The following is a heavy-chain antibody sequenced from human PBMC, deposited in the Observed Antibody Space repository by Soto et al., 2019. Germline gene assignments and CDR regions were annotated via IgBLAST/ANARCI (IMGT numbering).Heavy chain of an antibody. CDR1: GFTFSSDS. CDR2: IKRDGSET. Sequence: GGSLRLSCVVSGFTFSSDSMSWVRQVPGKGLEWVANIKRDGSETDYVDSVKGRFSISRGNAKNSLYLQMNSLRAEDTAVYYCVRGTSSSDCWGQGTLVTVSS. CDR3: VRGTSSSDC. D-gene: IGHD6-6*01. V-gene: IGHV3-7*01. J-gene: IGHJ4*02.